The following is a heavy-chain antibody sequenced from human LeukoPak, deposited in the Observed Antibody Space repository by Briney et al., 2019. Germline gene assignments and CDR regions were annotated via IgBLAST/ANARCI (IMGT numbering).Heavy chain of an antibody. Sequence: SETLSLTCSVSGGSISSYYWSWIRQPPGKGLEWIGYIYYSGSTNYNPSLKSRVTISVDTSKNQFSLKLSSVTAADTAVYYCARVGGRRSGYSLPFDYWGQGTLVT. J-gene: IGHJ4*02. V-gene: IGHV4-59*01. CDR1: GGSISSYY. CDR3: ARVGGRRSGYSLPFDY. D-gene: IGHD3-3*01. CDR2: IYYSGST.